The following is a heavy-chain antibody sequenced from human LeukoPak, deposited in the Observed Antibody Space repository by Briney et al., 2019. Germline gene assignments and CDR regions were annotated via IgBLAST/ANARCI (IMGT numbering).Heavy chain of an antibody. CDR1: GGSISSGGYY. Sequence: KTSESLSLTCTVSGGSISSGGYYWSWIRQPPGKGLEWIGCIYHSGSTYYNPSLKSQVTISVDRSKNQFSLKLSSVTAADTAVYYCAREKTYGPLDYWGQGTLVTVSS. V-gene: IGHV4-30-2*01. D-gene: IGHD3-10*01. CDR3: AREKTYGPLDY. CDR2: IYHSGST. J-gene: IGHJ4*02.